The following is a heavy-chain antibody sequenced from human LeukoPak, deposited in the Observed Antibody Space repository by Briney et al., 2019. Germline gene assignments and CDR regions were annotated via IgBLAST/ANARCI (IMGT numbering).Heavy chain of an antibody. CDR3: ARGVLRLELRAYYFDY. Sequence: PSQTLSLTCTVSGGSISSGSYYWSWIRQPAGKGLEWIGRIYTSGSTNYNPSLKSRVTISVDTSKNQFSLKLSSVTAADTAVYYCARGVLRLELRAYYFDYWGQGTLVTVSS. J-gene: IGHJ4*02. CDR2: IYTSGST. CDR1: GGSISSGSYY. D-gene: IGHD1-7*01. V-gene: IGHV4-61*02.